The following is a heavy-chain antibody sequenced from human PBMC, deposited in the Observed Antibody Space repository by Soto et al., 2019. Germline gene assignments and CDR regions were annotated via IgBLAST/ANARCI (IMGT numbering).Heavy chain of an antibody. CDR2: IYRDHDK. J-gene: IGHJ5*02. CDR1: GFSLSTSGVG. CDR3: AHTGRAGYNYVS. V-gene: IGHV2-5*02. D-gene: IGHD5-12*01. Sequence: QITLKESGPTLVKPTQTLTLTCTFSGFSLSTSGVGVGWIRQPPGKALEWLALIYRDHDKRYSPSLKSWLTINKDTAKNQLVLNMTNIDPVDTATSYFAHTGRAGYNYVSWGQGTLVTVSS.